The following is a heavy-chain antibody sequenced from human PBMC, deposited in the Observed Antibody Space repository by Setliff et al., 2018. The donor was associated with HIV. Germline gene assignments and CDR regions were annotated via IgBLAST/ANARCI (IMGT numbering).Heavy chain of an antibody. D-gene: IGHD3-22*01. J-gene: IGHJ2*01. CDR1: GGSISSYY. CDR2: IYTSGST. V-gene: IGHV4-4*07. CDR3: ARHKWLRLWYFDL. Sequence: SETLSLTCTVSGGSISSYYWSWVRQPAGKGLEWLGHIYTSGSTNYNPSLKGRVAISVDTSQNQFSLSLTSMTAADTAVYYCARHKWLRLWYFDLWGRGTLVTVSS.